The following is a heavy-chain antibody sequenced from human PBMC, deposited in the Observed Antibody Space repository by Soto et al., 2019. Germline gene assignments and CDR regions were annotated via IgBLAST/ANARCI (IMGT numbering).Heavy chain of an antibody. V-gene: IGHV3-30-3*01. CDR2: ISGDGTDK. CDR1: GFTFSTYS. Sequence: GGSLRLSCAPSGFTFSTYSIHWVRPAPGKGLEWVAAISGDGTDKYYADSVKGRFTISRDNSKNTVYLHIDTLRVEDTTVYYCARGHLYGYAIPWYFDLWGRGTLVTVSS. CDR3: ARGHLYGYAIPWYFDL. J-gene: IGHJ2*01. D-gene: IGHD2-8*01.